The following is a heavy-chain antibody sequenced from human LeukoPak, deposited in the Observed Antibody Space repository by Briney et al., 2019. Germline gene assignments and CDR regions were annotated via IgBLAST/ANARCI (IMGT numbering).Heavy chain of an antibody. Sequence: WGSLRLSCAASGFTFSSCAMSWVRQAPGKGPEGVSAISGSGGSTYYADSVKGPFTISRDNSKNTLYLQMNSLRAEDTAVYYCAKPQGGVKRQTYCGGDCYLFDYWGQGTLVTVSS. D-gene: IGHD2-21*02. CDR1: GFTFSSCA. CDR2: ISGSGGST. V-gene: IGHV3-23*01. CDR3: AKPQGGVKRQTYCGGDCYLFDY. J-gene: IGHJ4*02.